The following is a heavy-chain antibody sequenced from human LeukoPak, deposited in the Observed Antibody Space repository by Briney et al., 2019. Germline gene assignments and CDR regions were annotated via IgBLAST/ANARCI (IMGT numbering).Heavy chain of an antibody. J-gene: IGHJ3*02. CDR3: ARDGPSMVRAVIPFDI. D-gene: IGHD3-10*01. CDR2: INPNSGGT. Sequence: GASVKVSCKASGYTFTGYYMHWVRQAPGQGLEWMGWINPNSGGTNYAQKFQGRVTMTRDSSTSTAYMELSNLRSDDTAVYYCARDGPSMVRAVIPFDIWGQGTMVTVSS. V-gene: IGHV1-2*02. CDR1: GYTFTGYY.